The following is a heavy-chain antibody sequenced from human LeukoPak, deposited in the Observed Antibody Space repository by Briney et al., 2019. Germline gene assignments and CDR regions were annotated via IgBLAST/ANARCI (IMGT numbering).Heavy chain of an antibody. CDR1: GYTFTSYG. V-gene: IGHV1-69*04. CDR2: IIPTLSSA. D-gene: IGHD6-13*01. J-gene: IGHJ4*02. Sequence: GASVKVSCKAFGYTFTSYGISWVRQAPGQGLEWMGRIIPTLSSANYAQKFQGRVTFTADKSTSTVYMELSSLRSEDTAVYYCARASELTRSSWYVPPFDSWGQGTLVTVSS. CDR3: ARASELTRSSWYVPPFDS.